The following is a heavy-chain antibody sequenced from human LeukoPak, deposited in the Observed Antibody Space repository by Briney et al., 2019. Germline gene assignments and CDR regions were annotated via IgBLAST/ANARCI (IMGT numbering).Heavy chain of an antibody. CDR2: ISSSGSTI. CDR3: ARVLGDYYDSSGPFDY. J-gene: IGHJ4*02. D-gene: IGHD3-22*01. V-gene: IGHV3-11*01. Sequence: GGSLRLSCAASGFTFSDYYMSWIRQAPGKGLEWVSYISSSGSTIYYADSVKGRFTISRDNAKNSLYLQMNSLRAEDTAVYYCARVLGDYYDSSGPFDYWAREPWSPSPQ. CDR1: GFTFSDYY.